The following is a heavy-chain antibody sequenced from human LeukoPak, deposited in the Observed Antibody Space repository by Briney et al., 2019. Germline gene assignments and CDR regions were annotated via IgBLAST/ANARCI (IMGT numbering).Heavy chain of an antibody. V-gene: IGHV1-69*04. D-gene: IGHD3-22*01. Sequence: ASVKVSCKASGGTFSSYAISWVRQAPGQGLEWMGRIIPILGIANYAQKFQGRVTITADKSTSTAYMELSSLRSEDTAVYYCARVSRYYDSSGPPAGAFDIWGQGTMVTVSS. J-gene: IGHJ3*02. CDR3: ARVSRYYDSSGPPAGAFDI. CDR1: GGTFSSYA. CDR2: IIPILGIA.